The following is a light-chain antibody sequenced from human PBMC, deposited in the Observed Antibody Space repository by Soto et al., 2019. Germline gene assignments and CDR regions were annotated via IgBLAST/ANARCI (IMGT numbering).Light chain of an antibody. J-gene: IGKJ5*01. V-gene: IGKV1-9*01. CDR2: AAS. Sequence: DIQLTQSPSFLSASVGDRVTITCRASQGLSSDLAWYQQKPGKAPKLLIYAASTLQSGVPSRFSRSGSGTEFTLTISSLQPEDFATYYCQQLNSYPITFGQGTRLEMK. CDR1: QGLSSD. CDR3: QQLNSYPIT.